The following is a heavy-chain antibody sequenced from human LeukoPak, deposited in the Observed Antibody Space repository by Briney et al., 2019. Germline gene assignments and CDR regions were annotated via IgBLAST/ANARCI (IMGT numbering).Heavy chain of an antibody. D-gene: IGHD4-17*01. V-gene: IGHV3-21*01. Sequence: GGSLRLSCAASGFTFSSYSMNWVRQAPGKGLEWVSSISSSSSYIYYADSVKGRFTISRDNAKNSLYLQMNSLRAEDTAVYYCARDSGNYGDYSFDIWGQGTMVIVSS. CDR3: ARDSGNYGDYSFDI. J-gene: IGHJ3*02. CDR2: ISSSSSYI. CDR1: GFTFSSYS.